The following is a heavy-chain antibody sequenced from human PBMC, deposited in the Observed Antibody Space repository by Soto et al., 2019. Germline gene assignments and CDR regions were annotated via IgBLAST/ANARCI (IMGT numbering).Heavy chain of an antibody. D-gene: IGHD4-17*01. CDR2: IDASSTHI. CDR3: VRGGAYGDYRSDF. Sequence: GGSLRLSCAASGFSFSTYNMNWVRQAPGKGLEWVSSIDASSTHIYYADSVKGRFTISRDNGKSSLYLQMDSLRAEDTALYYCVRGGAYGDYRSDFWGQGTLVTVSS. J-gene: IGHJ4*02. V-gene: IGHV3-21*01. CDR1: GFSFSTYN.